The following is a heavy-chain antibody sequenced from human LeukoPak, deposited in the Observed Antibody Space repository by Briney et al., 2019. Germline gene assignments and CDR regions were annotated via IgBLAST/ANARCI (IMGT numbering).Heavy chain of an antibody. D-gene: IGHD4-17*01. Sequence: PSETLSLTCTVSGGSISSSSNYWGWIRQPPGKGLEWIGYIYHSGSTYYNPSLKSRVTISVDRSKNQFSLKLSSVTAADTAVYYCARGPLGDYENWFDPWGQGTLVTVSS. CDR3: ARGPLGDYENWFDP. V-gene: IGHV4-39*07. J-gene: IGHJ5*02. CDR1: GGSISSSSNY. CDR2: IYHSGST.